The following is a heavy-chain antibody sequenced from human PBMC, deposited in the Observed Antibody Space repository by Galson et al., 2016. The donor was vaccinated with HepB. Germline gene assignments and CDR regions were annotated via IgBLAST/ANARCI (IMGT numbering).Heavy chain of an antibody. CDR2: IRGSGTGT. J-gene: IGHJ3*02. CDR3: AKISLVGYNSGRGGSFDI. CDR1: GFTFTFSLYS. Sequence: SLRLSCAVSGFTFTFSLYSMNWVRQAPGKGLEWVSAIRGSGTGTSYTDSVKGRFTISRDNSKNTLCLQMNSLRAEDAAVYYCAKISLVGYNSGRGGSFDIWGRGTMVTVSS. V-gene: IGHV3-23*01. D-gene: IGHD6-19*01.